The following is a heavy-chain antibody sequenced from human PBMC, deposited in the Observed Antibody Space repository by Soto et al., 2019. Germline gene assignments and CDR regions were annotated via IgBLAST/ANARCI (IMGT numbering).Heavy chain of an antibody. J-gene: IGHJ5*02. Sequence: GXSVKVSCKASGYTLTSYGVSWVRQAPGQGLEWMGWMSAYNGNTNYAQKLQGRVTMTTDTSTSTAYMELSSLRSDETAVYYCGRDFDVTVIAATNATGPADPWGQGTLVTGSS. V-gene: IGHV1-18*01. D-gene: IGHD5-12*01. CDR1: GYTLTSYG. CDR3: GRDFDVTVIAATNATGPADP. CDR2: MSAYNGNT.